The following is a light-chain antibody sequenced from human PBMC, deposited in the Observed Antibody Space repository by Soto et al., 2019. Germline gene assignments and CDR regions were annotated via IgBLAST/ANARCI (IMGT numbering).Light chain of an antibody. CDR3: AAWDDSLNGWV. J-gene: IGLJ3*02. CDR2: NNN. CDR1: SSNIGSNT. Sequence: QSVPTQPPSASGTPGQRVTISCSESSSNIGSNTVNWYQQLPGTAPKLLIFNNNLRPSGVPDRFSGSKSGTSASLAISGLQSDDEADYYCAAWDDSLNGWVFGGGTQLTVL. V-gene: IGLV1-44*01.